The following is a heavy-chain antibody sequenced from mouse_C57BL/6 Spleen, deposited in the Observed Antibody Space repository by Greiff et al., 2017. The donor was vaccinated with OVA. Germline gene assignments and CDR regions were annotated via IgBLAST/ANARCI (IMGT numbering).Heavy chain of an antibody. Sequence: VQLQQSGAELVKPGASVKLSCKASGYTFTSYWMHWVKQRPGQGLEWIGEIDPSDSYTNYNQKFKGKSTLTVDKSSSTAYMQLSSLTSEDSAVYYCASSSYNYWGQGTTLTVSS. J-gene: IGHJ2*01. CDR2: IDPSDSYT. CDR1: GYTFTSYW. CDR3: ASSSYNY. V-gene: IGHV1-69*01. D-gene: IGHD1-1*01.